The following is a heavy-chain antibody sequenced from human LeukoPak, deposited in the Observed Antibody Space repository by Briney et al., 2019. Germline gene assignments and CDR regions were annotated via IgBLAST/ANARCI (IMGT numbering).Heavy chain of an antibody. V-gene: IGHV1-24*01. CDR2: FDPEDGET. CDR1: GYTLSELS. J-gene: IGHJ4*02. CDR3: ARANPAPYDSSGYNFRGYFDY. Sequence: GASVKVSCKVSGYTLSELSMHWVRQAPGKGLEWMGGFDPEDGETIYAQKFQGRVTMTEDTSTDTAYMELRSLRSDDTAVYYCARANPAPYDSSGYNFRGYFDYWGQGTRVTVSS. D-gene: IGHD3-22*01.